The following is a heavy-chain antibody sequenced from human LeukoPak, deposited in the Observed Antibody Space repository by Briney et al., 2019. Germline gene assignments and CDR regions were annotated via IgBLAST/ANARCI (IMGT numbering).Heavy chain of an antibody. CDR2: IPTSGISV. Sequence: GGSLRLSCAASGFSFSRYYMSWVRQTPGKALEWISYIPTSGISVQYADSVRGRFTASRDDAKDSLHLQMDSLRVEDTAVYYCTRAVGLGPGAHFDQWGQGALVIVSS. V-gene: IGHV3-11*01. CDR3: TRAVGLGPGAHFDQ. J-gene: IGHJ4*02. D-gene: IGHD1-26*01. CDR1: GFSFSRYY.